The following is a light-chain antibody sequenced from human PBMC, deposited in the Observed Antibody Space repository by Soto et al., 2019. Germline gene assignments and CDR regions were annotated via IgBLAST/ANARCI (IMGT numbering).Light chain of an antibody. V-gene: IGKV3-15*01. J-gene: IGKJ4*01. CDR2: DTS. CDR3: QRYNNWPLT. Sequence: EIVMTQSPATLSLSPGETATVSCRASQSVHSNLAWFQQHPGQAPRLLIYDTSTRATGVPTRFSGSRSGAEFTLTINSLQSEDFAVYYCQRYNNWPLTFGGGTKVDIK. CDR1: QSVHSN.